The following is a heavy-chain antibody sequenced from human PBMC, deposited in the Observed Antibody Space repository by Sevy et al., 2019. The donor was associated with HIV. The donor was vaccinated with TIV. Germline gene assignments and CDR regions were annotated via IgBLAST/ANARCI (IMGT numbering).Heavy chain of an antibody. CDR2: IHSDDTT. Sequence: GGYLRLSCAASGFTVNSNYMTWVRQAPGKGLVGVSVIHSDDTTYHADSVKDRFTIARDNFKNTLYLHMSSLRAKDTAVYYCARGKSRYGYALNYWGQGTTVFVSS. D-gene: IGHD5-18*01. CDR1: GFTVNSNY. CDR3: ARGKSRYGYALNY. J-gene: IGHJ4*02. V-gene: IGHV3-66*01.